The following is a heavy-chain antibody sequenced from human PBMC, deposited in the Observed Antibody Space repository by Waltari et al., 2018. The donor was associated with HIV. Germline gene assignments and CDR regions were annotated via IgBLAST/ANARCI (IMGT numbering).Heavy chain of an antibody. D-gene: IGHD6-6*01. J-gene: IGHJ6*02. CDR3: ARESGLGGVPLAAPPYYYYGMDV. Sequence: QVQLQESGPGLVKPSQTLSLTCTVSGGSISSGSYYWSWIRQPAGKGLEWIGRIYTRGSTNYNPSLKSRVTISVDTSKNQFSLKLSSVTAADTAVYYCARESGLGGVPLAAPPYYYYGMDVWGQGTTVTVSS. CDR1: GGSISSGSYY. CDR2: IYTRGST. V-gene: IGHV4-61*02.